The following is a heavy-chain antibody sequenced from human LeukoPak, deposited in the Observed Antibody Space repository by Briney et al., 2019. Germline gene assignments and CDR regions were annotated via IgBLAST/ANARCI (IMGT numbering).Heavy chain of an antibody. D-gene: IGHD3/OR15-3a*01. CDR2: ISSGSSYI. CDR3: ATSPAEDWDY. Sequence: GGSLRLSCAASGFTFSTYGMNWVRQAPGKGLEWVSYISSGSSYIYYTDSVKGRFTISRDNAKNSLYLQMNSLRAEDTAMYYCATSPAEDWDYWGQGTLVTVSS. V-gene: IGHV3-21*01. CDR1: GFTFSTYG. J-gene: IGHJ4*02.